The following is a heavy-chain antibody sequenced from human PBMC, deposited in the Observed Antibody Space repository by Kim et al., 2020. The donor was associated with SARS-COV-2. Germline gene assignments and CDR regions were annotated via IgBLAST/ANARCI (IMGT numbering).Heavy chain of an antibody. D-gene: IGHD3-10*01. CDR3: AKRGEAYFSSAGTYPFDH. Sequence: GGSLRLSCAASGFTFSSYAMNWVRQAPGKGLEWVSGIFAGGGTKNYADSVKGRFTISRDNSKNTVYLQMNGLRAEDTAVYFCAKRGEAYFSSAGTYPFDHWGQGTLVTVSS. V-gene: IGHV3-23*01. J-gene: IGHJ4*02. CDR2: IFAGGGTK. CDR1: GFTFSSYA.